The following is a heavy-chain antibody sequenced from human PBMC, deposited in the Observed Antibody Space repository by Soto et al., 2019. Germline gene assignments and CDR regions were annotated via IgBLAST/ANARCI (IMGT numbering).Heavy chain of an antibody. D-gene: IGHD6-13*01. CDR2: ISSSSSYI. CDR1: GFTFSSYS. J-gene: IGHJ6*02. CDR3: ARGYRQQLPRGYYYYYYGMDV. Sequence: EVQLVESGGGLVQPGGSLRLSCAASGFTFSSYSMNWVRQAPGKGLEWVSSISSSSSYIYYADSVKGRFTISRDNAKNSLYLQMNSLRAEDTAVYYCARGYRQQLPRGYYYYYYGMDVWGQGTTVTVSS. V-gene: IGHV3-21*01.